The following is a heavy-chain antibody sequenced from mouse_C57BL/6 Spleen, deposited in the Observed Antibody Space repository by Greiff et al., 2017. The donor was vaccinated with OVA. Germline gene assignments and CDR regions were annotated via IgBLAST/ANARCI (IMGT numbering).Heavy chain of an antibody. CDR1: GYTFTSYW. CDR3: ARYDYGWFAY. V-gene: IGHV1-64*01. Sequence: QVQLQQPGAELVKPGASVKLSCKASGYTFTSYWMHWVKQRPGQGLEWIGMIHPNRGSTNYNEKFKGKATLTVDKSSSTAYMQLSSLTSEDSAVYYCARYDYGWFAYWGQGTLVTVSA. D-gene: IGHD2-4*01. CDR2: IHPNRGST. J-gene: IGHJ3*01.